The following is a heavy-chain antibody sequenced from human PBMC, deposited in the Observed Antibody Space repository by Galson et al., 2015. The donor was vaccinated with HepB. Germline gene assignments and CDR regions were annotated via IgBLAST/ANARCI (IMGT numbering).Heavy chain of an antibody. CDR3: AKFKMYGDTENWFDP. D-gene: IGHD4-17*01. V-gene: IGHV3-23*01. CDR2: IPGDADRT. Sequence: SLGLSCAASGFTFSRYAMTWVRQAPGEGLEWVSTIPGDADRTDYADSVKGRFTISRDNSKNTLYLQMNSLRPEDTAMYYCAKFKMYGDTENWFDPWGQGTLVIVSS. CDR1: GFTFSRYA. J-gene: IGHJ5*02.